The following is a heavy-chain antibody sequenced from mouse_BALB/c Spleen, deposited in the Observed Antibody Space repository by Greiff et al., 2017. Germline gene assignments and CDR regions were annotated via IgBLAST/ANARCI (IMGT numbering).Heavy chain of an antibody. D-gene: IGHD2-14*01. Sequence: EVQLQESGPGLVKPSQSLSLTCSVTGYSITSGYYWNWIRQFPGNKLEWMGYISYDGSNNYNPSLKNRISITRDTSKNQFFLKLNSVTTEDTATYYCARDRVSYYRYDLDYWGQGTTLTVSS. J-gene: IGHJ2*01. V-gene: IGHV3-6*02. CDR2: ISYDGSN. CDR3: ARDRVSYYRYDLDY. CDR1: GYSITSGYY.